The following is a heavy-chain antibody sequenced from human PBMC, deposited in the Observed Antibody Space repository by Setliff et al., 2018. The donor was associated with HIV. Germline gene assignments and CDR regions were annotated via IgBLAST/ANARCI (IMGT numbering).Heavy chain of an antibody. J-gene: IGHJ4*02. Sequence: ASVKVSCKASGDTFNNYAISWVRQAPGQGLEWMAVINPSVGSTNFAQMFQGRVTMTRDTSTSTVYMELSSLRSEDTAVYYCARDPLDGDGPFDYWGQGTLVTVSS. CDR2: INPSVGST. D-gene: IGHD7-27*01. CDR3: ARDPLDGDGPFDY. CDR1: GDTFNNYA. V-gene: IGHV1-46*02.